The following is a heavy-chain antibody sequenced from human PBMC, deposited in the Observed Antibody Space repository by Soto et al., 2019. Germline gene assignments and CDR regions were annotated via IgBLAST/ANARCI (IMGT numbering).Heavy chain of an antibody. J-gene: IGHJ4*02. D-gene: IGHD1-26*01. Sequence: QVQLVQSGAEVKEPGASLKVSCKASGYTFTNLDINCVRQTTGQGLEWMGWMTPRNGNTDYAQKFQGRVTMTRDTSISTAYMELRSLTSEDTGVYYCARGINEGVDYWGQGTLVTVSS. V-gene: IGHV1-8*01. CDR3: ARGINEGVDY. CDR2: MTPRNGNT. CDR1: GYTFTNLD.